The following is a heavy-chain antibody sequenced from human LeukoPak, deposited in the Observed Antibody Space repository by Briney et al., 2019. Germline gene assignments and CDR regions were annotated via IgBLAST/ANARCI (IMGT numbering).Heavy chain of an antibody. Sequence: GGSLRLSCAASGFIVSSNYMSWVRQAPGKGLEWVSVIYSGGSTYYADPVKGRFTISRDNSKNTLYLQMNSLRAEDTAVYYCARDRREPLHYYYYMDVWGKGTTVTVSS. CDR2: IYSGGST. V-gene: IGHV3-53*01. CDR1: GFIVSSNY. J-gene: IGHJ6*03. D-gene: IGHD1-26*01. CDR3: ARDRREPLHYYYYMDV.